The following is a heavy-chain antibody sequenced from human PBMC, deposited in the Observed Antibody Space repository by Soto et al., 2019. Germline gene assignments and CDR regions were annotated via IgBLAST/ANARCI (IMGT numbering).Heavy chain of an antibody. CDR3: ARQINHICES. CDR2: IQPGGSDL. D-gene: IGHD2-21*01. CDR1: GYNFGSDW. V-gene: IGHV5-51*01. Sequence: GESLKICCKGSGYNFGSDWIGWVRQMPGKGLEWMGIIQPGGSDLRYSPSFQGQVTISADKSINTAYLQWSSLKASDTAMYYCARQINHICESCGHGTQVTVS. J-gene: IGHJ5*01.